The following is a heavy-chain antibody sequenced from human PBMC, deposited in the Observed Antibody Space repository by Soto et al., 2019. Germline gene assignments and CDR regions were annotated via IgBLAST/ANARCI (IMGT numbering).Heavy chain of an antibody. V-gene: IGHV3-48*01. CDR1: GFTFSSYS. Sequence: EVQMVESGGGLVQPGGSLRLSCAASGFTFSSYSMNWVRQAPGKGLEWVSYISSSSSNIYYADSVKGRFTISRDNTNNPLYLHMNSLRAEDTPVYYCAREADFLNWFDPWGQGTLVTVSS. CDR2: ISSSSSNI. J-gene: IGHJ5*02. CDR3: AREADFLNWFDP. D-gene: IGHD3-3*01.